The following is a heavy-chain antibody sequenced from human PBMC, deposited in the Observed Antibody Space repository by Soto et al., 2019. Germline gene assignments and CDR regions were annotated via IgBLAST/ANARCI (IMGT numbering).Heavy chain of an antibody. CDR1: GGTFSSYT. CDR3: ARGIVVVPAAMPDAFTYLLKNDAFDI. CDR2: IIPILGIA. Sequence: GASVKVSCKASGGTFSSYTISWVRQAPGQGLEWMGRIIPILGIANYAQKFQGRVTITADKSTSTAYMGLSSLRSEDTAVYYCARGIVVVPAAMPDAFTYLLKNDAFDIWGQGTMVT. J-gene: IGHJ3*02. V-gene: IGHV1-69*02. D-gene: IGHD2-2*01.